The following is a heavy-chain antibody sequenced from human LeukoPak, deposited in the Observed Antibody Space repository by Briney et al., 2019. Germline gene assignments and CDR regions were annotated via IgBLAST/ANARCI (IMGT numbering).Heavy chain of an antibody. V-gene: IGHV4-59*01. Sequence: SETLSLTCTVSGGSISRFYWSWIRQPPGKGLERIGYIYYTGSTNYNSPLKSRVTISVDTSKNQFSLNLSSVTAADTAMYYCARAVLATKSDHWFDSWGQGTLVTVSS. J-gene: IGHJ5*01. CDR1: GGSISRFY. D-gene: IGHD2-8*01. CDR3: ARAVLATKSDHWFDS. CDR2: IYYTGST.